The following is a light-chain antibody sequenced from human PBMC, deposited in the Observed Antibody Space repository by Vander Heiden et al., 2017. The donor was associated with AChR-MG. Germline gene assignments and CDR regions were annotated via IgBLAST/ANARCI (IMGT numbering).Light chain of an antibody. Sequence: DIVMTQSPDSLAVSLSERATINCKSSQSVLYSSNNKNYLAWYQQKPGQPPKLLIYGASTRESGVPDRFSGSGSGTDFTLTISSLQAEDVAVYYCQQYYSTPPTFGQGTKVEIK. CDR3: QQYYSTPPT. V-gene: IGKV4-1*01. CDR1: QSVLYSSNNKNY. J-gene: IGKJ1*01. CDR2: GAS.